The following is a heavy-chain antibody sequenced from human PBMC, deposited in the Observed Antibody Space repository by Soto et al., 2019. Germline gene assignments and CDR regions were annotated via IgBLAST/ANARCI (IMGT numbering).Heavy chain of an antibody. CDR2: IYTSGST. CDR1: GGSISRYY. J-gene: IGHJ4*02. CDR3: ASDGYSRSWH. D-gene: IGHD6-13*01. V-gene: IGHV4-4*07. Sequence: ETLSLTCPVSGGSISRYYWSWIRQPAGKGLEWIGRIYTSGSTNYNPSLKSRVTMSVETSKNQFSLKLSSVTAADTAVYYCASDGYSRSWHWGQGTLVTV.